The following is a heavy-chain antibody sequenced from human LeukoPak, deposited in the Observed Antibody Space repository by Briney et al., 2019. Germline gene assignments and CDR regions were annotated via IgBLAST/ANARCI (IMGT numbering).Heavy chain of an antibody. CDR1: GGSISSSSYY. V-gene: IGHV4-39*01. Sequence: PSETLSLTCTVSGGSISSSSYYWGWIRQPPGKGLEWIGSIYYSGSTYYNPSLKSRVTISVDTSKNQFSLKLSSVTAADTAVYYCASPPIFGVAYDAFDIWGQGTMVTVSS. J-gene: IGHJ3*02. CDR3: ASPPIFGVAYDAFDI. CDR2: IYYSGST. D-gene: IGHD3-3*01.